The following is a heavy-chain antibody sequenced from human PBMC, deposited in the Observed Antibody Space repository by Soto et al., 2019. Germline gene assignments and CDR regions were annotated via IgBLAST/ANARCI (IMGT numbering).Heavy chain of an antibody. CDR3: ARHIALSGSFPFDY. CDR2: IYYSGST. V-gene: IGHV4-59*08. D-gene: IGHD3-3*01. J-gene: IGHJ4*02. CDR1: GGSISSYY. Sequence: SDTLSLTCTVSGGSISSYYWSWIRQPPGKGLEWIGYIYYSGSTNYNPSLKSRVTISVNTSENQFSLKLSSVTAADTAVYYCARHIALSGSFPFDYWGQGTLVTVSS.